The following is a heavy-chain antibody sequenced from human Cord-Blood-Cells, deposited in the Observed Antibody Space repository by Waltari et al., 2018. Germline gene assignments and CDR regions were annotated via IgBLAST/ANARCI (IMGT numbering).Heavy chain of an antibody. D-gene: IGHD3-3*01. Sequence: QVQLVQSGAEVKKPGASVKVSCKASGYTFTSYAMHWVRQAPGQRLEWMGWINAGNGNTKYSQKFQGRVTITRDTSASTAYMELSSLRSEDTAVYYCARESLYYDFWSGYYAFDIWGQGTMVTVSS. J-gene: IGHJ3*02. CDR3: ARESLYYDFWSGYYAFDI. CDR2: INAGNGNT. CDR1: GYTFTSYA. V-gene: IGHV1-3*01.